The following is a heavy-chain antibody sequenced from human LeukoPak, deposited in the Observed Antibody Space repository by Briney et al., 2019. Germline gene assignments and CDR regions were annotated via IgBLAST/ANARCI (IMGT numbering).Heavy chain of an antibody. CDR3: VLMPGY. Sequence: SETLSLTCTVSGGSISSYYWSWISQPPGKGLEWIGSFYNSGSTYYNPSLKSRVTISVDTSRSQFSLKLTSVTAADTAVYYCVLMPGYWGQGILVTVSS. CDR2: FYNSGST. V-gene: IGHV4-59*05. CDR1: GGSISSYY. J-gene: IGHJ4*02. D-gene: IGHD2-2*01.